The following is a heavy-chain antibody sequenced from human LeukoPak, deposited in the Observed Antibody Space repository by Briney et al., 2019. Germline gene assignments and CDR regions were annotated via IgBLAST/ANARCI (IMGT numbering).Heavy chain of an antibody. D-gene: IGHD4-23*01. CDR3: ARGPLEGRWVRSALNWFDP. CDR2: INPNSGGT. Sequence: ASVKVSCKASGYTFTGYYMHWVRQAPGQGLEWMGWINPNSGGTNYAQKFQGRVTMTRDTSISTAYMELSGLRSDDTAVYYCARGPLEGRWVRSALNWFDPWGQGTLVTVSS. J-gene: IGHJ5*02. V-gene: IGHV1-2*02. CDR1: GYTFTGYY.